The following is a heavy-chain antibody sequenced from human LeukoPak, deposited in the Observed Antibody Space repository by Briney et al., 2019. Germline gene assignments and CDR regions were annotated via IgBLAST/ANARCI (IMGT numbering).Heavy chain of an antibody. Sequence: PVASVNVSCKASGGTFSSYAISWVRQAPGQGLEWMGGIIPIFGTANYAQKFQGRVTITADESTSTAYMELSSLRSEDTAVYYCATSFDFWSGYLPTREYYFDYWGQGTLVTVSS. CDR3: ATSFDFWSGYLPTREYYFDY. J-gene: IGHJ4*02. CDR2: IIPIFGTA. D-gene: IGHD3-3*01. CDR1: GGTFSSYA. V-gene: IGHV1-69*13.